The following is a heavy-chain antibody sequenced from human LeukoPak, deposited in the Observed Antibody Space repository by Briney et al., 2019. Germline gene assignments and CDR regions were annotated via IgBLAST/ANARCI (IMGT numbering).Heavy chain of an antibody. CDR3: ERDKEQQWLVRGYYYGMDV. J-gene: IGHJ6*02. Sequence: GGSLRLSCAASGFTVSSNYMSWVRQAPGKGLEWVSVIYSGGSTYYADSVKGRFTISRDNSKNTLYLQMNSLRAEDTAVYYCERDKEQQWLVRGYYYGMDVWGQGTTVTVSS. CDR2: IYSGGST. CDR1: GFTVSSNY. V-gene: IGHV3-66*01. D-gene: IGHD6-19*01.